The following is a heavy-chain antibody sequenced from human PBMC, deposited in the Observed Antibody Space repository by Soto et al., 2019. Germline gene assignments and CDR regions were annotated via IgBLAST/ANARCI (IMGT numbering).Heavy chain of an antibody. CDR3: ARDSETLAVAGTRSDY. V-gene: IGHV3-21*01. J-gene: IGHJ4*02. D-gene: IGHD6-19*01. Sequence: EVQLVESGGGLVKPGGSVRLSCASSGFSFSSHSMNWVRQAPGKGLEWVSSISRSSSHIFYTDSVRGRFTISRDNAKNSLYLQVNSLRAGDTAVYYCARDSETLAVAGTRSDYWGQGALVTVSS. CDR2: ISRSSSHI. CDR1: GFSFSSHS.